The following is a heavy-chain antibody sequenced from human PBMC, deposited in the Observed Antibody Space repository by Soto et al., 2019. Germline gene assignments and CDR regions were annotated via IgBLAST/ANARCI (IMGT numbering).Heavy chain of an antibody. V-gene: IGHV3-23*01. D-gene: IGHD3-3*01. Sequence: GGSLRLSCAASGFTFNNYAMNWVRQAPGKGLEWVAGISGNGSNKYYADSVKGRFTISRDNSKNTLYLQMNSLRAEDTAVYYCARDGYYDFWGGYPEKNSAYSEMDAWGKGDTLTVSS. J-gene: IGHJ6*04. CDR2: ISGNGSNK. CDR3: ARDGYYDFWGGYPEKNSAYSEMDA. CDR1: GFTFNNYA.